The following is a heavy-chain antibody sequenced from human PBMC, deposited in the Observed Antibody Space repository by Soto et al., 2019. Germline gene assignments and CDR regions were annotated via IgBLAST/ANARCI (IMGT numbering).Heavy chain of an antibody. CDR2: ISGSGGST. D-gene: IGHD6-19*01. Sequence: PGGSLRLSCAASGFTFSSYAMSWVRQAPGKGLEWVPAISGSGGSTYYADSVKGRFTISRDNSKNTLYLQMNSLRAEDTAVYYCATPRPSGWYLPPFYWGQGTLVTVSS. V-gene: IGHV3-23*01. J-gene: IGHJ4*02. CDR1: GFTFSSYA. CDR3: ATPRPSGWYLPPFY.